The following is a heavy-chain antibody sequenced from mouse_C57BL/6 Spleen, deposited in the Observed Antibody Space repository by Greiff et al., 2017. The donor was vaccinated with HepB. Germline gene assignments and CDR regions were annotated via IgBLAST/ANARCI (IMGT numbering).Heavy chain of an antibody. J-gene: IGHJ3*01. CDR2: IDPSDSYT. CDR3: ARREYYYGGSWFAY. D-gene: IGHD1-1*02. V-gene: IGHV1-69*01. Sequence: QVQLQQSGAELVMPGASVKLSCKASGYTFTSYWMHWVKQRPGQGLEWIGEIDPSDSYTNYNQKFKGKSTLTVDKSSSTAYMQLSSLTSEDSAVYYCARREYYYGGSWFAYWGQGTLVTVSA. CDR1: GYTFTSYW.